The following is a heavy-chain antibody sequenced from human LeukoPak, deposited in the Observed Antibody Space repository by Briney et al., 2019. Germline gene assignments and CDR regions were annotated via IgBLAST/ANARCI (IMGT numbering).Heavy chain of an antibody. D-gene: IGHD2-15*01. V-gene: IGHV1-2*02. CDR3: ARDRLRLGYERTNWFDP. J-gene: IGHJ5*02. CDR2: INPNSGGT. Sequence: ASVKVSCKAPGYTFTGFHMHRVRQAPGQGLEWMGWINPNSGGTNYAQKFQGRVTMTRDTSISTVYMELSRLRSDDTAGYYCARDRLRLGYERTNWFDPWGQGTLVTVSS. CDR1: GYTFTGFH.